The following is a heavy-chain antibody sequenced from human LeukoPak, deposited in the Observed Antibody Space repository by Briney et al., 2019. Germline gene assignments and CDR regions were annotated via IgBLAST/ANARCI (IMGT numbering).Heavy chain of an antibody. CDR1: GGSISSSSYY. CDR3: ARVARFGDPSKAFQH. J-gene: IGHJ1*01. CDR2: IYYSGST. D-gene: IGHD3-10*01. V-gene: IGHV4-39*07. Sequence: ASETLSLTCTVSGGSISSSSYYWGWIRQPPGKGLEWIGSIYYSGSTYYNPSLKSRVTISVDTSKNQFSLKLSSVTAADTAVYYCARVARFGDPSKAFQHWGQGTLVTVSS.